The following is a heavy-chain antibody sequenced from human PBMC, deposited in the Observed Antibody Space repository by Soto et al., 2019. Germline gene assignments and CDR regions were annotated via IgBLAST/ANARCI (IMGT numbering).Heavy chain of an antibody. CDR3: AMEYCSSTSCYRDY. J-gene: IGHJ4*02. CDR2: IIPILGIA. D-gene: IGHD2-2*02. Sequence: QVQLVQSVAEVKKPGSSVKVSCKASGGTFSSYTISWVRQAPGQGLEWMGRIIPILGIANYAQKCQGRVTITSDKSTSTAYMELSSLRSEATAVYYCAMEYCSSTSCYRDYWGQGTLVTVSS. CDR1: GGTFSSYT. V-gene: IGHV1-69*02.